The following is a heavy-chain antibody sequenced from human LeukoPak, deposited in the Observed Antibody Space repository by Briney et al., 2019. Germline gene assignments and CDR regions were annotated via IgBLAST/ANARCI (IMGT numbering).Heavy chain of an antibody. V-gene: IGHV4-34*01. CDR1: GGSFSGYY. D-gene: IGHD1-14*01. J-gene: IGHJ4*02. CDR3: ARSGTLRYYFDY. Sequence: PSETLSLTCAVYGGSFSGYYWSWIRQPPGKGLEWIGEVNHSGSTNYNPSLKSRVTISVDTSKNQFSLKLSSVTAADTAVYYCARSGTLRYYFDYWGQGTLVTVSS. CDR2: VNHSGST.